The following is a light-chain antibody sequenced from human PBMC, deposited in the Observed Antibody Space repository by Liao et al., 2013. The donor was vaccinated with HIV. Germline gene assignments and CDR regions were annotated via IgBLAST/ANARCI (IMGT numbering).Light chain of an antibody. CDR2: YDS. V-gene: IGLV3-21*01. Sequence: SYELTQPPSVSVAPGKTARITCGGNNIGSKSVHWYQQKPGQAPVLVIYYDSDRPSGIPERFSGSSSGTTVTLTISGVQAEDEADYYCQSADSSGTLFGGGTKLTVL. CDR1: NIGSKS. J-gene: IGLJ2*01. CDR3: QSADSSGTL.